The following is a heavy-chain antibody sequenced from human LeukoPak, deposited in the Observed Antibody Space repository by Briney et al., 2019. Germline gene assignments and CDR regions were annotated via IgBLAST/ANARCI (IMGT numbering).Heavy chain of an antibody. CDR1: GGSISSYY. CDR3: ARDYGDYDYYYMDV. Sequence: SETLSLTCTVSGGSISSYYWSWIRQPPGKGLEWIGYIYYSGSTNYNPSLKSRVTISVDTSKNQFSLKLSSVTAADTAVYYCARDYGDYDYYYMDVWGKGTTVTVSS. CDR2: IYYSGST. D-gene: IGHD4-17*01. J-gene: IGHJ6*03. V-gene: IGHV4-59*01.